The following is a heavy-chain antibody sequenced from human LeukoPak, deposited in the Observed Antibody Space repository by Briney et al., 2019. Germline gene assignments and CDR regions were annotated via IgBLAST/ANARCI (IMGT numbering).Heavy chain of an antibody. V-gene: IGHV3-9*01. D-gene: IGHD6-13*01. Sequence: GGSLRLSCAASGFTFDDYAMHWVRQAPGKGLEWVSGISWNSGSIGYADSVKGRFTISRDNAKNSLYLQMNSLRAEDTALYYCAKDCSSSWYRTPGFDYWGQGTLVTVSS. J-gene: IGHJ4*02. CDR1: GFTFDDYA. CDR2: ISWNSGSI. CDR3: AKDCSSSWYRTPGFDY.